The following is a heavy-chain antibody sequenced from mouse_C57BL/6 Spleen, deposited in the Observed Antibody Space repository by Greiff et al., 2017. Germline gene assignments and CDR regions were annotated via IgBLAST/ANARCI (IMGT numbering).Heavy chain of an antibody. V-gene: IGHV2-6-1*01. Sequence: VQLQQSGPGLVAPSQSLSITCTVSGFSLTSYGVHWVRQPPGKGLEWLVVIWSDGSTTYNSALKSRLSISKDNSKSKVFLKMNSLQTDDTAMYYCARHRGQLRLRGEAMDYWGQGTSVTVSS. CDR1: GFSLTSYG. J-gene: IGHJ4*01. D-gene: IGHD3-2*02. CDR2: IWSDGST. CDR3: ARHRGQLRLRGEAMDY.